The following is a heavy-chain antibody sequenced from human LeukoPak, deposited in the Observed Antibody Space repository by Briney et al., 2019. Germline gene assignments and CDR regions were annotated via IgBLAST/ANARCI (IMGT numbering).Heavy chain of an antibody. V-gene: IGHV4-59*11. CDR2: IYYNGST. CDR1: GGSISSHY. J-gene: IGHJ4*02. CDR3: ARGTTPYDSSGYYFGFFDY. Sequence: SETLSLTCTVSGGSISSHYWSWIRQPPGKGLEWIGYIYYNGSTNYNPSLKSRVTISVDTSKNQFSLKLSSVTAADTAVYYCARGTTPYDSSGYYFGFFDYWGQGTLVTVSS. D-gene: IGHD3-22*01.